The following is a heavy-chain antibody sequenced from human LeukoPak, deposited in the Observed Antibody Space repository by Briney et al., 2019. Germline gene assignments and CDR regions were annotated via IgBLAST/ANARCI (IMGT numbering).Heavy chain of an antibody. CDR1: GFTFDDSA. D-gene: IGHD3-10*01. V-gene: IGHV3-9*01. J-gene: IGHJ6*02. CDR3: AKVYGSGSYGYYYGMDV. CDR2: ISWNSGSI. Sequence: PGGSLRLSCAASGFTFDDSAMHSVRHPPGKGLEWVSGISWNSGSIGHADSVEGRFTISRDNAKNSLYLQMNSLRAEDTALYYCAKVYGSGSYGYYYGMDVWGQGTTVTVSS.